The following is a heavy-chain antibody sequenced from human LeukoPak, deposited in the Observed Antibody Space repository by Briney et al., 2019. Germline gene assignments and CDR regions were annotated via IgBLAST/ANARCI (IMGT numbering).Heavy chain of an antibody. CDR1: GFTVSSKY. V-gene: IGHV3-66*01. CDR2: IYSGGST. CDR3: VRVGTYDAFDI. J-gene: IGHJ3*02. Sequence: PGGSLKLSCVVSGFTVSSKYMSWVRQAPGKGLEWVSVIYSGGSTYYADSVKGRFTISRDNSKNTLYLQMNSLRAEDTAVYYCVRVGTYDAFDIWGQGTMVIVSS. D-gene: IGHD3-10*01.